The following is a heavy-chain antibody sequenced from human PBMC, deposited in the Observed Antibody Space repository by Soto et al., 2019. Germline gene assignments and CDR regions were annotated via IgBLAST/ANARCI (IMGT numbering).Heavy chain of an antibody. CDR2: ISGSRDRT. D-gene: IGHD2-21*01. Sequence: EVQVLESGGDLVQPGGSLRLSCAASGFTIRNYAMIWVRQAPGKALEWVSGISGSRDRTYYADSVKGRFTISKDTSSNTLYLKMNSLNVEDTVVYHCVWLLTWGQETMVTVSS. CDR3: VWLLT. V-gene: IGHV3-23*01. CDR1: GFTIRNYA. J-gene: IGHJ3*01.